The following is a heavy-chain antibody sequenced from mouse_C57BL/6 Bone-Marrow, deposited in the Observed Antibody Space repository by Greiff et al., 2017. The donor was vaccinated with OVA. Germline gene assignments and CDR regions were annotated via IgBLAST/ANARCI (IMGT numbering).Heavy chain of an antibody. J-gene: IGHJ4*01. CDR2: INPNNGGT. D-gene: IGHD1-1*01. CDR1: GYTFTDYY. CDR3: ARSYYGSSYAMDY. V-gene: IGHV1-26*01. Sequence: EVQLQQSGPELVKPGASVKISCKASGYTFTDYYMNWVKQSHGKSLEWIGDINPNNGGTSYNQKFKGKATLTVDKSSSTAYMELRSLTSEDAPGYYCARSYYGSSYAMDYWGQGTSVTVSS.